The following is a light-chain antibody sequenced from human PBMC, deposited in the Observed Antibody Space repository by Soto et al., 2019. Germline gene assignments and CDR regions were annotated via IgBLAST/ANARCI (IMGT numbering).Light chain of an antibody. CDR2: EVN. V-gene: IGLV2-14*01. J-gene: IGLJ3*02. CDR1: SSDVGGYKF. Sequence: QSVLTQPASVSASPGQSITISCTGTSSDVGGYKFVSWYQHHPGKAPKLMIYEVNNRPSGVSNRFSGSKSGNTASLTISGLQPEDEADYYCCSHSSSITWMFGGGTKLTVL. CDR3: CSHSSSITWM.